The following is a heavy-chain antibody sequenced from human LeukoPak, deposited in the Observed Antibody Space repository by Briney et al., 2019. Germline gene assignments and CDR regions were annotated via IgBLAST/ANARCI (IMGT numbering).Heavy chain of an antibody. CDR1: GFTFSSYA. J-gene: IGHJ6*04. CDR3: AKGRGSSRPYGMDV. V-gene: IGHV3-23*01. D-gene: IGHD6-13*01. CDR2: ISGSGGST. Sequence: GGSLRLSCAASGFTFSSYAMSWVRQAPGKGLEWVSAISGSGGSTYYADSVKGRFTISRDNSKTTLYLQMNSLRAEDTAVYYCAKGRGSSRPYGMDVWGKGTTVTVSS.